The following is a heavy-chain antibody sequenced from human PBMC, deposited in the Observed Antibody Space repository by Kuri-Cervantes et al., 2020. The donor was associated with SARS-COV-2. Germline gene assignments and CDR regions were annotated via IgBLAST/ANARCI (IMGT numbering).Heavy chain of an antibody. CDR3: ANLAAGATTGAFVI. CDR2: ISSSSSYI. V-gene: IGHV3-21*01. D-gene: IGHD1-26*01. J-gene: IGHJ3*02. Sequence: GESLKISCAASGFTFSSYSMNWVRQAPGKGLEWVSSISSSSSYIYYADSVKGRFTISRDNAKNSLYLQMNSLRAEDTAVYYCANLAAGATTGAFVIWGQGTMVTVSS. CDR1: GFTFSSYS.